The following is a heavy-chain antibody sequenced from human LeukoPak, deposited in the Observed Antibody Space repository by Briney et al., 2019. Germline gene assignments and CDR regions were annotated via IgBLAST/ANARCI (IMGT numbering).Heavy chain of an antibody. CDR1: GGSFSGYY. J-gene: IGHJ5*02. CDR3: ARGPLGNWFDP. V-gene: IGHV4-34*01. CDR2: INHSGST. Sequence: PSQTLSLTCAVYGGSFSGYYWSWIRQPPGKGLEWIGEINHSGSTNYNPSLKSRVTISVDTPKNQFSLKLSSVTAADTAVYYCARGPLGNWFDPWGQGTLVTVSS.